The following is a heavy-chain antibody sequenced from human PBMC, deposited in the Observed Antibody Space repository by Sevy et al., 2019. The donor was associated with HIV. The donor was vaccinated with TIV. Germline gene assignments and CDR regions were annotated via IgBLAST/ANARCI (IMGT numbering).Heavy chain of an antibody. J-gene: IGHJ4*02. V-gene: IGHV3-30*04. CDR1: GFNFRDYA. D-gene: IGHD2-21*02. CDR3: ARLESCGGDCYYFDY. Sequence: GGSLRLSCAASGFNFRDYAVHWVRQAPGKGLEWVAIMSYVGGSENYADSVKGRFTISRENSKNTLYLRMNSLTTEDTAVYYCARLESCGGDCYYFDYWGQGILVTVSS. CDR2: MSYVGGSE.